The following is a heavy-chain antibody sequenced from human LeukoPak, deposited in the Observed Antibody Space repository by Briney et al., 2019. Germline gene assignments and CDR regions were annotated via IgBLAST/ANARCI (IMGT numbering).Heavy chain of an antibody. V-gene: IGHV4-34*01. Sequence: SETLSLTCAVYGGSFSGYYWSWIRQPPGKGLEWIGGINHSGSTNYNPSLKSRVTISVDTSKNQFSLKLSSVTAADTAVYYCARGRRVAIDYWGQGTLVTVSS. D-gene: IGHD5-12*01. CDR2: INHSGST. J-gene: IGHJ4*02. CDR3: ARGRRVAIDY. CDR1: GGSFSGYY.